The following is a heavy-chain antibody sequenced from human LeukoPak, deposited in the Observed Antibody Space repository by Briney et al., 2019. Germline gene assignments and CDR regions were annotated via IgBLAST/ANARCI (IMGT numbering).Heavy chain of an antibody. J-gene: IGHJ4*02. CDR3: ARVRPKNYYDFWSGYYDY. CDR1: GYTLTELS. V-gene: IGHV1-24*01. Sequence: ASVKVSCKVSGYTLTELSMHWVRQAPGKGLEWMGGFDPEDGETIYAQKFQGRVTMTEDTSTDTAYMELSSLRSDDTAVYYCARVRPKNYYDFWSGYYDYWGQGTLVTVSS. CDR2: FDPEDGET. D-gene: IGHD3-3*01.